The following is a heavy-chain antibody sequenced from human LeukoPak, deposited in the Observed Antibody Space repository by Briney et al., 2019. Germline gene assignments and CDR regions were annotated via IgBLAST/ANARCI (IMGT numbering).Heavy chain of an antibody. Sequence: PSETLSLTCTVSGYSISSGYYWGWIRPPPGKGLEWIGSIYHSGSTYYNPSLKSRVTISVDTSKNQFSLKLSSVTAADTAVYYCARVLTTVVAYWYFDLWGRGTLVTVSS. V-gene: IGHV4-38-2*02. CDR3: ARVLTTVVAYWYFDL. J-gene: IGHJ2*01. CDR2: IYHSGST. CDR1: GYSISSGYY. D-gene: IGHD4-23*01.